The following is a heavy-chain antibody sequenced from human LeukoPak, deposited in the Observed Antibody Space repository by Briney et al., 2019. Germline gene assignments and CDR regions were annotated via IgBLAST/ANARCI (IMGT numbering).Heavy chain of an antibody. Sequence: ASVKASCKASGYTFTSYGISWVRQAPGQGLEWMGWISAYNGNTNYAQKLQGRVTMTTDTSTSTAYMELRSLRSDDTAVYYCATSEGSYYNANYWGQGTLVTVSS. D-gene: IGHD3-10*01. J-gene: IGHJ4*02. CDR3: ATSEGSYYNANY. CDR2: ISAYNGNT. V-gene: IGHV1-18*01. CDR1: GYTFTSYG.